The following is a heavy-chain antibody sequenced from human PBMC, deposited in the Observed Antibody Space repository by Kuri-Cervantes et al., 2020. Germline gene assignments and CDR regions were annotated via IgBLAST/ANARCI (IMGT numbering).Heavy chain of an antibody. CDR2: FDPEDGET. D-gene: IGHD3-10*01. CDR3: ARDVGYYYGSGSHFNWLDP. CDR1: GYTLTELS. V-gene: IGHV1-24*01. Sequence: ASVKVSCKVSGYTLTELSMHWVRQAPGKGLEWMGGFDPEDGETIYAQKFQGRVTMTEDTSTDTAYMELSSLRSEDTAVYYCARDVGYYYGSGSHFNWLDPWGQGTLVTVSS. J-gene: IGHJ5*02.